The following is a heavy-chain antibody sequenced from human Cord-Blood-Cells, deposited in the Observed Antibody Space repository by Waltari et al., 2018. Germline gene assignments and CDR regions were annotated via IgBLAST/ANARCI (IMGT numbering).Heavy chain of an antibody. V-gene: IGHV1-18*01. CDR1: GYTFTSYG. Sequence: QVQLVQSGAEVKKPGASVKVSCKASGYTFTSYGISWVRQAPGQGLEWMGWISAYNGNTNEALKRQGRVTMTTGTATSTAYMELRSLRSDDTAVYYCARTDSSSSGFYYYGMDVWGQGTTVTVSS. D-gene: IGHD6-6*01. CDR2: ISAYNGNT. CDR3: ARTDSSSSGFYYYGMDV. J-gene: IGHJ6*02.